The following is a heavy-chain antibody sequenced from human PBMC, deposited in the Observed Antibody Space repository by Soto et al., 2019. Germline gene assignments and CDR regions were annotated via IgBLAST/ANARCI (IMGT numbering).Heavy chain of an antibody. CDR2: MSNSGSGT. Sequence: VQLLESGGGLVQPGGSLRLSCAASGFTFSNYAMSWVRQAPGKGLEWVSGMSNSGSGTYYADSVKGRFIISRDNSKNTLYLQMNSLRPEDTAVYYCAKAYFDILTGYFGDYWGQGTLVSVSS. V-gene: IGHV3-23*01. D-gene: IGHD3-9*01. CDR3: AKAYFDILTGYFGDY. J-gene: IGHJ4*02. CDR1: GFTFSNYA.